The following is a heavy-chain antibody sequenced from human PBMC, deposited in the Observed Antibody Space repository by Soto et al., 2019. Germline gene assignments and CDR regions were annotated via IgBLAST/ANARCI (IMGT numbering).Heavy chain of an antibody. CDR1: GYAFTSYG. V-gene: IGHV1-18*04. CDR2: TNTYNSDT. J-gene: IGHJ4*02. CDR3: VRDERDSCRGGNCFDFDY. D-gene: IGHD2-15*01. Sequence: QVHLVQSGAEVTKPGASVKVSCKASGYAFTSYGMSWVRQAPGQGLEWMGWTNTYNSDTNSAPRLQGRITMTTDTSTSTAYMELRSLTSDDTAVYYCVRDERDSCRGGNCFDFDYWGQGTLVSVSS.